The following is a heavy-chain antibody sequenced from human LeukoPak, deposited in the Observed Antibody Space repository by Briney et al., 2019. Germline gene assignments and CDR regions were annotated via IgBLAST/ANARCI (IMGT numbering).Heavy chain of an antibody. J-gene: IGHJ4*02. Sequence: ASVKVSCKASGYTFTGFYIHWVRQAPGQGLEWMGWINPNSGGTNYAQKFQGRVTMTRDTSISTAYMELSRLTSDDTAIYYCTPAPYSSSWYYFDYWGQGTLVTVSS. CDR1: GYTFTGFY. D-gene: IGHD6-13*01. CDR3: TPAPYSSSWYYFDY. V-gene: IGHV1-2*02. CDR2: INPNSGGT.